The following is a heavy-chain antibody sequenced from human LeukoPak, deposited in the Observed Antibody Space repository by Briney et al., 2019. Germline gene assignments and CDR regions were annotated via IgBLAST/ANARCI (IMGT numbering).Heavy chain of an antibody. V-gene: IGHV1-18*01. CDR3: TRDQATFDI. Sequence: GASVKVSCKASGFTFTTYVSWVRQAPGQGLEWMGWIRGDSGATFYAHELRGRLTMTTDTSTSTVYMELRSLKSDDTAIYYCTRDQATFDIWGQGTMVTVTS. CDR1: GFTFTTYV. J-gene: IGHJ3*02. CDR2: IRGDSGAT.